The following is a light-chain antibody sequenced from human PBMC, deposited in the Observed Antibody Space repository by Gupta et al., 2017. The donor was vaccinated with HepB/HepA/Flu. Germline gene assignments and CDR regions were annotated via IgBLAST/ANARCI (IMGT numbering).Light chain of an antibody. V-gene: IGKV1-39*01. CDR2: GAT. J-gene: IGKJ3*01. CDR3: HQTHNNPTT. CDR1: QNINSY. Sequence: DIQMTQAPSSLSASVGDRVNITCRASQNINSYLNWYLQRPGKAPNLLIYGATSLQHGVPSRFSGRGSGTDFTLTVSRLQPEDFATYFCHQTHNNPTTFGHGTNVDIK.